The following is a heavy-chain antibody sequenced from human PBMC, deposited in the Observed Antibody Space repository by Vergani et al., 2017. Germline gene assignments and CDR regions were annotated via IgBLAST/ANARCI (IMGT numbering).Heavy chain of an antibody. CDR3: ARYCLEWGLLGTYFDY. CDR2: IYTSGST. J-gene: IGHJ4*02. Sequence: QVQLQESGPGLVKPSQTLSLTCTVSGGSISRGSYYWSWIRQPAGKGLEWIGRIYTSGSTYYNPSLKRRVTMSVDTAKNQFSLKLSSVTAADTAVYYCARYCLEWGLLGTYFDYWGQGTLVTVSS. V-gene: IGHV4-61*02. D-gene: IGHD1-26*01. CDR1: GGSISRGSYY.